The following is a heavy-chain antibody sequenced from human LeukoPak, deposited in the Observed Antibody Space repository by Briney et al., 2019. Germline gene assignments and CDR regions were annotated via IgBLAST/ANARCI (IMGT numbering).Heavy chain of an antibody. CDR1: GFTFSSYG. V-gene: IGHV3-30*02. J-gene: IGHJ3*02. D-gene: IGHD3-22*01. Sequence: PGGSLRLSCAASGFTFSSYGMHWVRQAPGKGLEWVAFIRYDGSNKYYADSVKGRFTISRDNSKNTLYLQMNSLRAEDTAVYYCAKTYYYDSSGYFSAFDIWGQGTMVTVSS. CDR2: IRYDGSNK. CDR3: AKTYYYDSSGYFSAFDI.